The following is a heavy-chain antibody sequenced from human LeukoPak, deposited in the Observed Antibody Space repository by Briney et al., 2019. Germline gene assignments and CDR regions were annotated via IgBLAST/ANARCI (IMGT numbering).Heavy chain of an antibody. Sequence: GRSLRLSCAASGFTFSSYGMHWVRQAPGKGLEWVAVIWFDGSNKYYADSVKGRFTISRDNSKNTLYLQMNSLRAEDTAVYYCAKDLSYDSSGGAFDIWGQGTMVTVSS. D-gene: IGHD3-22*01. V-gene: IGHV3-33*06. J-gene: IGHJ3*02. CDR3: AKDLSYDSSGGAFDI. CDR2: IWFDGSNK. CDR1: GFTFSSYG.